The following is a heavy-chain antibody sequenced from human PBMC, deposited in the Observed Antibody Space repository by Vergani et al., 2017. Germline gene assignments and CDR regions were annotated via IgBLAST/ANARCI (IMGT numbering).Heavy chain of an antibody. D-gene: IGHD6-19*01. Sequence: QVQLVQSGAEVKKPGASVKVSCKASGYTFTSYGISWVRQAPGQGLEWMGWISAYNGNTNYAQNFQGRFTMTTGTSKSTAYMELRSLRSVDTDVYYCARILVEYSSGWKDAFDIWGQGTMVTVSS. CDR1: GYTFTSYG. J-gene: IGHJ3*02. V-gene: IGHV1-18*01. CDR3: ARILVEYSSGWKDAFDI. CDR2: ISAYNGNT.